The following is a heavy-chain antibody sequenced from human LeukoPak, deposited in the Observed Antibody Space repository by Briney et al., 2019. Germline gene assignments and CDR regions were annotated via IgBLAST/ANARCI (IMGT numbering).Heavy chain of an antibody. CDR3: SRVRLYCSGGSCYSLDV. V-gene: IGHV3-11*01. J-gene: IGHJ6*03. D-gene: IGHD2-15*01. CDR1: GFTFSDYY. Sequence: GGSLRLSCAASGFTFSDYYMSWIRQAPGKGLEWVSYISSSGSTIYYADSVKGRFTISRDNANNSLYLQMNTLRAEDTAVYYCSRVRLYCSGGSCYSLDVWGKGTTVTISS. CDR2: ISSSGSTI.